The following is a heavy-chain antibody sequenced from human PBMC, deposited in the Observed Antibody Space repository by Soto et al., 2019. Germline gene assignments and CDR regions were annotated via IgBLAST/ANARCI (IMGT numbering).Heavy chain of an antibody. V-gene: IGHV4-30-4*01. J-gene: IGHJ4*02. D-gene: IGHD5-18*01. CDR2: IYYSGST. CDR3: ARGVGYSYGNVDY. Sequence: QVQLQESGPGLVKPSQTLSLTCTVSGGSISSGDYYWSWIRQPPGKGLEWIGYIYYSGSTYYNPSLKSRVTISVDTSKNQFYLKLSSVTAADTAVYYCARGVGYSYGNVDYWGQGTLVTVSS. CDR1: GGSISSGDYY.